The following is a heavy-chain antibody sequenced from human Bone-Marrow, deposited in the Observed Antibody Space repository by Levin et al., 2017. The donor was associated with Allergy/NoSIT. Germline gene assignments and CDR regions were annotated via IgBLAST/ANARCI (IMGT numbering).Heavy chain of an antibody. CDR2: IYYSGST. CDR1: GGSISSGDYY. D-gene: IGHD5-12*01. V-gene: IGHV4-30-4*01. CDR3: ARGLGYSGYDYDY. Sequence: SETLSLTCTVSGGSISSGDYYWSWIRQPPGKGLEWIGYIYYSGSTYYNPSLKSRVTISVDTSKNQFSLKLSSVTAADTAVYYCARGLGYSGYDYDYWGQGTLVTVSS. J-gene: IGHJ4*02.